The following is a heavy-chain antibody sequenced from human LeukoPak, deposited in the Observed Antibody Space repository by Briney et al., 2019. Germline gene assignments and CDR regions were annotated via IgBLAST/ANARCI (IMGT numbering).Heavy chain of an antibody. J-gene: IGHJ3*02. D-gene: IGHD3-10*01. CDR3: ARDFAVYYLSSDAFDI. CDR1: GFTVSSNY. Sequence: GGSLRLSCAASGFTVSSNYMSWVRQAPGKGLEWVSVIYSGGSTYYVDSVKGRFTISRDNSKNTLYLQMNSLRAEDTAVYYCARDFAVYYLSSDAFDIWGQGTMVTVSS. CDR2: IYSGGST. V-gene: IGHV3-66*01.